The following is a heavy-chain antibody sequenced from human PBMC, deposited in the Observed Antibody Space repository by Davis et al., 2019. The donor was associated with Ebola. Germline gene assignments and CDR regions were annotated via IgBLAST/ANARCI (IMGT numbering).Heavy chain of an antibody. Sequence: SVKVSCKASGYTFTSYGISWVRQAPGQGLEWMGRIIPILGIANYAQKFQGRVTITADKSTSTAYMELSSLRSEDTAVYYCARDIGWAAVAMNDYWGQGTLVTVSS. D-gene: IGHD6-19*01. CDR3: ARDIGWAAVAMNDY. CDR2: IIPILGIA. J-gene: IGHJ4*02. V-gene: IGHV1-69*04. CDR1: GYTFTSYG.